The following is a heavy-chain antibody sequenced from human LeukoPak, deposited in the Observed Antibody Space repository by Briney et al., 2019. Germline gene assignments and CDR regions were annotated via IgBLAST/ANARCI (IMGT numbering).Heavy chain of an antibody. D-gene: IGHD3-22*01. CDR2: INTNTGNP. Sequence: ASVKVSCKASGYTFTRYAINWVRQAPGQGLEWMGWINTNTGNPTYAQGFTGRFVFSLDTSSNTAYLQISSLKADDTAIYYCAREVYSSGYYDDYWGQGTLVTVSS. V-gene: IGHV7-4-1*02. CDR1: GYTFTRYA. J-gene: IGHJ4*02. CDR3: AREVYSSGYYDDY.